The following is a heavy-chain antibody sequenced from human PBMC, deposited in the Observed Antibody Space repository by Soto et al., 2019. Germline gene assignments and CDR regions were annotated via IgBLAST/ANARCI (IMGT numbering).Heavy chain of an antibody. CDR2: ISYSGSS. Sequence: SETLSLTCTVSGGSNIRDGYYWSWIRQHPGKGLEWIAYISYSGSSYSNPSLKSRVTISADTSKNQFSLRLTSVTAADTAVYFCARATPAGSADFWGQGTLVTVS. CDR3: ARATPAGSADF. J-gene: IGHJ4*02. CDR1: GGSNIRDGYY. V-gene: IGHV4-31*03. D-gene: IGHD2-2*01.